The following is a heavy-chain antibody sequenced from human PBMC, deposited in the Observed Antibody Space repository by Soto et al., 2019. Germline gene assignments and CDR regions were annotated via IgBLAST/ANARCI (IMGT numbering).Heavy chain of an antibody. CDR2: ISNDGGNE. D-gene: IGHD3-10*01. J-gene: IGHJ4*02. CDR3: AKGEVRGIIPSYFDY. V-gene: IGHV3-30*18. CDR1: GFTFRWFG. Sequence: GGSLRLSCAGSGFTFRWFGMNWVRKAPGKGLEGLPRISNDGGNEYYVDSVKGRFTISRDNSKNTLYLQMDSLRAEDTAVYYCAKGEVRGIIPSYFDYWGLGTLVTVSS.